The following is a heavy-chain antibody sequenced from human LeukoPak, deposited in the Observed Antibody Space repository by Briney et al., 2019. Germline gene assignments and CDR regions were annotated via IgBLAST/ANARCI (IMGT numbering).Heavy chain of an antibody. D-gene: IGHD3-22*01. CDR2: IYYSGST. V-gene: IGHV4-39*01. CDR3: ASLYYYDSSGYFSLDAFDI. CDR1: GGSISSSSYY. Sequence: SETLSPTCTVSGGSISSSSYYWGWIRQPPGKGLEWIGSIYYSGSTYYNPSLKSRVTISVDTSKNQFSLKLSSVTAADTAVYYCASLYYYDSSGYFSLDAFDIWGQGTMVTVSS. J-gene: IGHJ3*02.